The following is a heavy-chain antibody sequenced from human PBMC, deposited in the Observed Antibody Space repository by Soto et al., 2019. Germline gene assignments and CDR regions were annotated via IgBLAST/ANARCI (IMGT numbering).Heavy chain of an antibody. D-gene: IGHD2-21*02. CDR1: GFTFSSYG. CDR2: IWYDGSEK. V-gene: IGHV3-33*01. CDR3: ARGDRGAFDL. Sequence: PGGSLRLSCAASGFTFSSYGMHWVRQAPGKGLEWVAVIWYDGSEKYYVDSVKGRFTISRDNAKNSLYLQMNWLRAEDTAVYYCARGDRGAFDLWGQGTMVT. J-gene: IGHJ3*01.